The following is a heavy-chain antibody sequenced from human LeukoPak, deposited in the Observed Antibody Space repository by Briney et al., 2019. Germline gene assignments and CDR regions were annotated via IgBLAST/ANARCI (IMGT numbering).Heavy chain of an antibody. CDR3: ARVGGSGGNHDAFDM. D-gene: IGHD4-23*01. J-gene: IGHJ3*02. CDR1: GGSISSSSYY. Sequence: PSETLSLTCTVSGGSISSSSYYWGWIRQPPGKGLEWIGSIYYSGSTYYNPSLKSRVTISVDTSKNQFSLRLYSVTPADTAMYYCARVGGSGGNHDAFDMWGQGTMVTVSS. V-gene: IGHV4-39*07. CDR2: IYYSGST.